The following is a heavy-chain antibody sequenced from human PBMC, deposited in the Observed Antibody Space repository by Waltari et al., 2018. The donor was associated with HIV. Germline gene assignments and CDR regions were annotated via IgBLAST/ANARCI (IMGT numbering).Heavy chain of an antibody. Sequence: QVQLVQSGAEVKKPGASVKVSCKASGYTFQSYGITWGRQAPGQGLEGVGWRISGKTDYAEKYEGRGTVTTDTATDTAYMELRSLRSDDTAVYYCARVDWVGATQPGWFDPWAQGTLITVSS. CDR1: GYTFQSYG. J-gene: IGHJ5*02. CDR3: ARVDWVGATQPGWFDP. V-gene: IGHV1-18*01. D-gene: IGHD1-26*01. CDR2: RISGKT.